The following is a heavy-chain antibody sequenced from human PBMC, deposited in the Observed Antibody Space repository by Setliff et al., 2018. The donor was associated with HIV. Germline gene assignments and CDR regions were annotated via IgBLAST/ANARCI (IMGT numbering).Heavy chain of an antibody. CDR3: ARPRVFDSFDV. CDR2: INPNNGVA. J-gene: IGHJ3*01. Sequence: ASVKVSCKAFGFVVSGYYMNWVRQAPGQGLEWMGRINPNNGVANYAETFQGRVTMTLDTSISTAYLELNRLTSDDTAVYYCARPRVFDSFDVWGQGTMVT. CDR1: GFVVSGYY. V-gene: IGHV1-2*06.